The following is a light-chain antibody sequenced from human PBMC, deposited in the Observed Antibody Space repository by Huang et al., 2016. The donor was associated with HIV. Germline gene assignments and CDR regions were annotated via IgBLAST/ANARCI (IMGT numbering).Light chain of an antibody. CDR3: QQRSNWPS. CDR1: QSVSRY. CDR2: DAS. V-gene: IGKV3-11*01. J-gene: IGKJ4*01. Sequence: EIVLTQSPATLSLSPGERATLSCRASQSVSRYLAWYQQKPGQAPRLLISDASNRATGIPARFSGSGSGTDFTLTISSLEPEDFAVYYCQQRSNWPSFGGGTNVEIK.